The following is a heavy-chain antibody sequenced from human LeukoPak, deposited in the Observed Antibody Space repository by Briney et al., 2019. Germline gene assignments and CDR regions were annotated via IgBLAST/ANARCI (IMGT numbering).Heavy chain of an antibody. V-gene: IGHV3-7*03. Sequence: GGSLRLSCAASGFTFSRYRMSWVRQAPRKGLEWVANIKQDGSEKYYVDSVKGRFTISRDNAKNSLYLQMNYLRAEDTAVYYCARDKGDYDTSGSLFVFGGQGTLVTVSS. CDR3: ARDKGDYDTSGSLFVF. CDR2: IKQDGSEK. D-gene: IGHD3-22*01. J-gene: IGHJ4*02. CDR1: GFTFSRYR.